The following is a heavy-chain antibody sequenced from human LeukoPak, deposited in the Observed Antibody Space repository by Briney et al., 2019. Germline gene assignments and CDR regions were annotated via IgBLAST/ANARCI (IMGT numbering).Heavy chain of an antibody. CDR1: GFTFSSQA. D-gene: IGHD3-3*01. Sequence: PGGSLRLSCAASGFTFSSQAMSWVRQAPGKGLEWVANIKQDGSEKYYVDSVRGRVTISRDNAENSLFLQMNRLRVEDTAVYYCTRDFGRSSYYFDFWGQGTLVTVSS. J-gene: IGHJ4*02. CDR2: IKQDGSEK. CDR3: TRDFGRSSYYFDF. V-gene: IGHV3-7*01.